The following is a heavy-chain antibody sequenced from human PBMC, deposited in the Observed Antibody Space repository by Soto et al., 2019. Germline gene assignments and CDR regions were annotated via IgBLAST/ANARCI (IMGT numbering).Heavy chain of an antibody. D-gene: IGHD6-6*01. Sequence: GESLKISCAASGFTFDDYAMHWVRQAPGKGLEWVSLISGDGGSTYYADSVKGRFTISRDNSKNSLYLQMNSLRTEDTALYYCAKDEGSSSSQFDAFDIWGQGTMVTVSS. V-gene: IGHV3-43*02. CDR3: AKDEGSSSSQFDAFDI. CDR1: GFTFDDYA. CDR2: ISGDGGST. J-gene: IGHJ3*02.